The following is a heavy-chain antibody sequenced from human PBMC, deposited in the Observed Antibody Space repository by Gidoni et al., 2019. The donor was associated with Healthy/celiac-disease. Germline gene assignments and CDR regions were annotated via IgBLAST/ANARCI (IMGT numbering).Heavy chain of an antibody. J-gene: IGHJ4*02. Sequence: QVQLVESGGGVVQPGRSLRLSCAASGFTFSSYGMHWVRQAPGKGLDWVAVIWYDGSTKYYSDSVKGRFTISRDNSKNTLYLQMNSLRAEDTAVYYCAREKRGQPIDYWGQGTLVTVSS. D-gene: IGHD3-16*01. CDR1: GFTFSSYG. V-gene: IGHV3-33*01. CDR2: IWYDGSTK. CDR3: AREKRGQPIDY.